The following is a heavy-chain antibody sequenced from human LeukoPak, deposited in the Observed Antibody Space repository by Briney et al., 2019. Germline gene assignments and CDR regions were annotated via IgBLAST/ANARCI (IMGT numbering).Heavy chain of an antibody. D-gene: IGHD2-15*01. J-gene: IGHJ3*02. CDR2: IWHDGSKS. Sequence: GGSLRLSCAAPGFIFSTYGIHWVRQAPGKGLEWVAVIWHDGSKSYYIESMKGRLAGSKDNSRDTAHLQMDSLRAEDTAVYYCARAFGYCSSGNCYSTGTHDVFDIWGQGTTVIVSS. CDR3: ARAFGYCSSGNCYSTGTHDVFDI. CDR1: GFIFSTYG. V-gene: IGHV3-33*01.